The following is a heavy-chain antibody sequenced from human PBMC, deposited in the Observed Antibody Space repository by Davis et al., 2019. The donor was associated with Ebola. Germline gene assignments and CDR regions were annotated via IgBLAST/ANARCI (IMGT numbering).Heavy chain of an antibody. CDR2: LGLSADT. V-gene: IGHV3-23*01. CDR1: GFVFSSYV. D-gene: IGHD6-19*01. Sequence: PGGSLRLSCAASGFVFSSYVMSWVRQAPGKGLEWVSTLGLSADTYYADSVKGRFTISRDNSKNTLHLQMNSLRVEDTAIYYCAKDTSNVWFDVWGQGTNVTVSS. CDR3: AKDTSNVWFDV. J-gene: IGHJ3*01.